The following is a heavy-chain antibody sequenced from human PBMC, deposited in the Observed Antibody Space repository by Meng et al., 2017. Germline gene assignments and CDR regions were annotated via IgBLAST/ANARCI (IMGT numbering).Heavy chain of an antibody. D-gene: IGHD6-25*01. CDR3: ARDEDISAAGKLFGDY. CDR1: GYTFTGYY. V-gene: IGHV1-2*06. J-gene: IGHJ4*02. CDR2: INPKSGDT. Sequence: VQRVPSGAEVKKPGASGKVSCKVSGYTFTGYYMHWVRRAPGQGLEWMGRINPKSGDTHYAQKFQARVTMTGDTSISTAYMELSGLRSDDTAMYYCARDEDISAAGKLFGDYWGQGTLVTVSS.